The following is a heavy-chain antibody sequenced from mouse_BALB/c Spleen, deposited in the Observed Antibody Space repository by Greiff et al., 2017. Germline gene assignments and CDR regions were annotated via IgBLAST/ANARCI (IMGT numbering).Heavy chain of an antibody. CDR1: DSKVIPIAN. D-gene: IGHD2-3*01. J-gene: IGHJ3*01. V-gene: IGHV15-2*02. CDR3: ARCDGYAWLAY. CDR2: ILPSIGRK. Sequence: QVQLQQSGSELGSPGSSVKLSCKASDSKVIPIANMWWVRQKPGHGFEWIGVILPSIGRKIYGEKLEDTATPSADTVSNTAYVELSSLTSEDSAVYYCARCDGYAWLAYWGQGTLVTVSA.